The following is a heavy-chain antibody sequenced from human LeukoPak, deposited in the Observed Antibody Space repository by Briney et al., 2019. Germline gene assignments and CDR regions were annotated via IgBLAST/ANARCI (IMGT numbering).Heavy chain of an antibody. J-gene: IGHJ1*01. Sequence: SVKVSCKASGDTFSSYAISWVRQAPGQGLEWMGRIIPIFGTANYAQKFQGRVTITTDESTSTAYMELSSLRSEDTAVYYCARDSHYYDSSGYWFEHWGQGTLVTVSS. CDR1: GDTFSSYA. D-gene: IGHD3-22*01. CDR3: ARDSHYYDSSGYWFEH. V-gene: IGHV1-69*05. CDR2: IIPIFGTA.